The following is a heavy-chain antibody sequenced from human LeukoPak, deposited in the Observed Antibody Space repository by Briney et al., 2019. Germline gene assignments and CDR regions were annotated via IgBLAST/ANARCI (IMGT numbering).Heavy chain of an antibody. D-gene: IGHD2-2*01. CDR2: IIPILGIA. CDR1: GGTFSSYA. V-gene: IGHV1-69*04. J-gene: IGHJ4*02. CDR3: ARSIVVVPAATSYGIDY. Sequence: ASVKVSCKASGGTFSSYAISWVRQAPGQGLEWMGRIIPILGIANYAQKFQGRVTITADKSTSTAYMELSSLRSEDTAVYYCARSIVVVPAATSYGIDYWGREPWSPSPQ.